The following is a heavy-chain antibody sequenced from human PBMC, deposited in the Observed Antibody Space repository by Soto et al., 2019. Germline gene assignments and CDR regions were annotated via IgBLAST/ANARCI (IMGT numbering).Heavy chain of an antibody. CDR1: GGSISSYY. CDR3: TRGGDPYKTGH. J-gene: IGHJ4*02. V-gene: IGHV4-59*01. Sequence: PSETLSLTCTVSGGSISSYYWSWIRQPPGKGLEWIGYIYYSGSTNYNPSLKSRVTMPVDTSKNQFSLKLTSVNTADTAIYYCTRGGDPYKTGHWGQGTLVTVSS. D-gene: IGHD2-21*01. CDR2: IYYSGST.